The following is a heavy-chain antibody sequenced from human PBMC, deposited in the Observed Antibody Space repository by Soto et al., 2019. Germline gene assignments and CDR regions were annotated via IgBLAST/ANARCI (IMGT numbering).Heavy chain of an antibody. CDR1: GGTFSSYS. CDR3: AREGSDLSPSGYYYYGMDV. CDR2: ITPIFGTA. D-gene: IGHD2-15*01. V-gene: IGHV1-69*06. Sequence: SVNVSCKSSGGTFSSYSISWGRQAPGQGLEWMGGITPIFGTANYAQKFQGRVTITADKSTSTAYMELSSLRSEDTAAYYCAREGSDLSPSGYYYYGMDVWGQGTTVTVSS. J-gene: IGHJ6*02.